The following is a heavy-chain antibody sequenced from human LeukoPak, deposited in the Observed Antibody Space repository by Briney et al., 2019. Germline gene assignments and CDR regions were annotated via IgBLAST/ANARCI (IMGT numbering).Heavy chain of an antibody. CDR2: IYYSGST. V-gene: IGHV4-59*01. D-gene: IGHD5-24*01. CDR1: GGSISSYY. J-gene: IGHJ4*02. Sequence: SETLSLTCTVSGGSISSYYWNWIRQPPGKGLEGVGYIYYSGSTTYNPSLKSRVTISVDTSKNQFSLKLRSVTAADTAVYYCARSDGYNTAFDYWGQGTLVTVSS. CDR3: ARSDGYNTAFDY.